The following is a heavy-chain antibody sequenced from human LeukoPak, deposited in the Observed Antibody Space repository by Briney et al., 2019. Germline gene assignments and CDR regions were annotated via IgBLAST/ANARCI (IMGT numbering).Heavy chain of an antibody. Sequence: PGGSLRLSCAASGFTFSSYAMNWVRQAPGKGLEWVALISYDGSNKNYADSVKGRFTISRDNSKNTLYLQMNSLRAEDTAVYYCAREMDYDGSGYPHYYFDYWGQGTLVTVSS. CDR1: GFTFSSYA. V-gene: IGHV3-30-3*01. CDR3: AREMDYDGSGYPHYYFDY. D-gene: IGHD3-22*01. J-gene: IGHJ4*02. CDR2: ISYDGSNK.